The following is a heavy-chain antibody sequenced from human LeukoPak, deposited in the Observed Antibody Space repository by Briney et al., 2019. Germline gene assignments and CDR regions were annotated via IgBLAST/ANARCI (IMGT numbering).Heavy chain of an antibody. J-gene: IGHJ4*02. CDR2: ITGGGGSTT. Sequence: GSLRLSCAASGFTFSSYSMNWVRQAPGKGLEWVSAITGGGGSTTYYADSVKGRFTISADNSKNTLYLQMHSLRAEDTAIYYCAKGRVGGWNGGDCWGQGTLVTVSS. D-gene: IGHD1-1*01. CDR1: GFTFSSYS. CDR3: AKGRVGGWNGGDC. V-gene: IGHV3-23*01.